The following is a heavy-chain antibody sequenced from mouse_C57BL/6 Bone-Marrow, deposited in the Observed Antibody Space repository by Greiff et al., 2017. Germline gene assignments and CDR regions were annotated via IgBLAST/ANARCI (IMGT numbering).Heavy chain of an antibody. CDR2: IYPRDGST. J-gene: IGHJ1*03. CDR1: GYTFTSYD. D-gene: IGHD1-1*01. V-gene: IGHV1-85*01. CDR3: TSDYGSSYWYFDV. Sequence: QVQLKESGPELVKPGASVKLSCKASGYTFTSYDINWVKQRPGQGLEWIGWIYPRDGSTKYNEKFKGKATLTVDTSSSTAYMELHSLTSEDSAFYVCTSDYGSSYWYFDVWGTGTTVTVSS.